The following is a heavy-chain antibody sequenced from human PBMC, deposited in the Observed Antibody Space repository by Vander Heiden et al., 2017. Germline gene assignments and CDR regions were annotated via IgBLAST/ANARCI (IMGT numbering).Heavy chain of an antibody. CDR1: GFPFYNAW. V-gene: IGHV3-15*01. J-gene: IGHJ4*02. CDR2: IKRKADGETV. CDR3: TTMTTMNSDY. D-gene: IGHD3-3*01. Sequence: EVQLVESGGGLVQPGGYLRLSCVAAGFPFYNAWMSWVRQAPGKGLEWVGRIKRKADGETVDYAAPVSGRFTISRDDSENTVYLHMDSLESGDTAVYYCTTMTTMNSDYWGQGTLVTVSS.